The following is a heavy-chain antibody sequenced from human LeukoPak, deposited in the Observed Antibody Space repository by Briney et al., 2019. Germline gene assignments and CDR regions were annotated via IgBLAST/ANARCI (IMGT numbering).Heavy chain of an antibody. J-gene: IGHJ4*02. CDR1: GFTFSGSA. V-gene: IGHV3-73*01. CDR3: ARGVTDGSSWLQLY. Sequence: GGSLRLSCAASGFTFSGSAMHWVRQASGKGLEWIGRIRNKANSYATVYAASLKGRFTISRDNAKNSLYLQMNSLRVEDTGVYFCARGVTDGSSWLQLYWGQGSLVTVSS. D-gene: IGHD6-13*01. CDR2: IRNKANSYAT.